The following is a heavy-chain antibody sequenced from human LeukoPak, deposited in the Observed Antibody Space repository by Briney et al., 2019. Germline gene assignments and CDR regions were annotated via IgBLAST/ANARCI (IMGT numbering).Heavy chain of an antibody. CDR2: IQYDGSNE. J-gene: IGHJ6*03. Sequence: GGSLRLSCAASRFSFSSYGMHWVRQAPGKGLDRVAYIQYDGSNEQYADSVKGRFSISRDSSKNTLYLQMNSLRAEDTAVYYCARAGDTGYGDYDVDYYYYYMDVWGKGTTVTVSS. CDR1: RFSFSSYG. V-gene: IGHV3-30*02. D-gene: IGHD4-17*01. CDR3: ARAGDTGYGDYDVDYYYYYMDV.